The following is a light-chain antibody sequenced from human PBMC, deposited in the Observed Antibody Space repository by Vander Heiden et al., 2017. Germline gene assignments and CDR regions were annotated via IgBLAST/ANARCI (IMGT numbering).Light chain of an antibody. J-gene: IGLJ3*02. CDR3: AAWDDSLNGRV. Sequence: QSVLTQPPSASGTPGPRVTSPCSGSSSNVGGNTVNWYQQLPGTAPKVLVYSNTPRPSGVPYRISGSKSGTSASLAISGLQSEDEADYYCAAWDDSLNGRVFGGGTKLTVL. CDR1: SSNVGGNT. CDR2: SNT. V-gene: IGLV1-44*01.